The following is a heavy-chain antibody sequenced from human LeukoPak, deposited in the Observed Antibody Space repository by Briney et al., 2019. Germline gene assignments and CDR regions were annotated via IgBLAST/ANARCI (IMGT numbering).Heavy chain of an antibody. CDR3: ARGYYYESSGDCPGGDY. J-gene: IGHJ4*02. CDR1: GYTFTNYY. D-gene: IGHD3-22*01. Sequence: ASVKVSCKASGYTFTNYYMYWVRQAPGQGLEWMGIINPSGGSTSYAEKFQGRVTMTRDTSTSTVYMELRSLRSEDTAVYYCARGYYYESSGDCPGGDYWGQGTLVTVSS. CDR2: INPSGGST. V-gene: IGHV1-46*01.